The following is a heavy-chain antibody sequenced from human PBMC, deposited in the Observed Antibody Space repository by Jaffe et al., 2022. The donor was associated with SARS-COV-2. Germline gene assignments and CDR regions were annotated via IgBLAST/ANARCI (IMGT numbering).Heavy chain of an antibody. J-gene: IGHJ2*01. CDR1: GGSISSYY. CDR3: ARVLVYAKAWYFDL. CDR2: IYYSGST. V-gene: IGHV4-59*01. D-gene: IGHD2-8*01. Sequence: QVQLQESGPGLVKPSETLSLTCTVSGGSISSYYWSWIRQPPGKGLEWIGYIYYSGSTNYNPSLKSRVTISVDTSKNQFSLKLSSVTAADTAVYYCARVLVYAKAWYFDLWGRGTLVTVSS.